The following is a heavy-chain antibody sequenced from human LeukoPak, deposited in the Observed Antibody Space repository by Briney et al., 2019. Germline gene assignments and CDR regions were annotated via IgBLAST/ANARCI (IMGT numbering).Heavy chain of an antibody. D-gene: IGHD3-22*01. Sequence: GGSLRRSSEASGFTRSSYAMSWVRQAPGQGLEWVSGISTNGGSTSYADSVKGRLTISRYNPRNMLYMEMNSLRAQATAVYYCWVMHRYYDGSGYWVQWGQGTLVTVSS. J-gene: IGHJ4*02. CDR1: GFTRSSYA. CDR3: WVMHRYYDGSGYWVQ. CDR2: ISTNGGST. V-gene: IGHV3-23*01.